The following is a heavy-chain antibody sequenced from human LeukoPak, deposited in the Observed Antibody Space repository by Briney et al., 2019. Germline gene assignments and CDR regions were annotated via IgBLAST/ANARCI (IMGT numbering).Heavy chain of an antibody. CDR2: ISSRGDST. V-gene: IGHV3-23*01. CDR1: GFTFSSYA. D-gene: IGHD2-2*01. CDR3: AKGSYCSSTSCYAWVYYYYMDV. Sequence: GGSLRLSCAASGFTFSSYAMSWVRQAPGKGLEWVSGISSRGDSTNYADSVKGRFTISRDNSKNTLYLQMNSLRAEDTAVYYCAKGSYCSSTSCYAWVYYYYMDVWGKGTTVTVSS. J-gene: IGHJ6*03.